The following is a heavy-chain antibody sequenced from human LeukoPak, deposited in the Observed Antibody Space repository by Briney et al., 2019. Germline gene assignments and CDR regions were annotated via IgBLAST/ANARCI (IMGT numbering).Heavy chain of an antibody. CDR2: IYPGDADI. CDR1: GYTFTTHW. D-gene: IGHD4-23*01. Sequence: GESLKISCEGSGYTFTTHWIGWARQMPGKGLEWMGIIYPGDADIKYSPSSQGQVTISADKSVTTAYLQWSSLKASDTAMYYCARSDYGGNSLDYWGQGTLDTVSS. V-gene: IGHV5-51*01. J-gene: IGHJ4*02. CDR3: ARSDYGGNSLDY.